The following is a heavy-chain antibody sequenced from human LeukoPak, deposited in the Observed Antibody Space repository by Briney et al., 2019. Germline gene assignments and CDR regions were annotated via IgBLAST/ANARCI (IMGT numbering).Heavy chain of an antibody. V-gene: IGHV3-48*04. D-gene: IGHD1-26*01. CDR3: ARDKGSFYYYYMDV. CDR2: ISSSSSTI. Sequence: GGSLRLSCAASGFTFSSYSMNWVRQVPGKGLEWVSYISSSSSTIYYADSVKGRFTISRDNAKNSLYLQMNSLRAEDTAVYYCARDKGSFYYYYMDVWGKGTTVTVSS. J-gene: IGHJ6*03. CDR1: GFTFSSYS.